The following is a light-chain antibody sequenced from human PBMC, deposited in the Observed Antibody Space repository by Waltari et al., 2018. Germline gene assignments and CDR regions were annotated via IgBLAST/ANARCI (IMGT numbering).Light chain of an antibody. V-gene: IGLV1-40*01. Sequence: QSVLTQPPSVSGAPGQRVTISCTGSSSNIGAGYDVHWYQQLPGTAPKLLLYGTRNRPSGVPVRFAGSKSGTSASLAITVLQAEDEADYYCQSYDSSLSGYVFGTGTKVTVL. J-gene: IGLJ1*01. CDR2: GTR. CDR3: QSYDSSLSGYV. CDR1: SSNIGAGYD.